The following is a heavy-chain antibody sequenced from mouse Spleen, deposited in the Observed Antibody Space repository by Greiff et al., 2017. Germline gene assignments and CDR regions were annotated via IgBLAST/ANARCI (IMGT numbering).Heavy chain of an antibody. Sequence: VKLQESGPELVKPGASVKISCKASGYSFTSYYIHWVKQRPGQGLEWIGWIFPGSGNTKYNEKFKGKATLTADTSSSTAYMQLSSLTSEDSAVYFCARGDYYGNYYYAMDYWGQGTSVTVSS. V-gene: IGHV1-66*01. CDR3: ARGDYYGNYYYAMDY. D-gene: IGHD2-1*01. CDR2: IFPGSGNT. CDR1: GYSFTSYY. J-gene: IGHJ4*01.